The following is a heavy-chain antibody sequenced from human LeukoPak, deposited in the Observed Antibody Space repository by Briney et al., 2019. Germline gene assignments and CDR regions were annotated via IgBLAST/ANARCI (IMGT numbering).Heavy chain of an antibody. J-gene: IGHJ4*02. CDR2: IYYSGST. D-gene: IGHD3-10*01. CDR1: GGSFSGYY. V-gene: IGHV4-59*01. Sequence: SETLSLTCAVYGGSFSGYYWSWIRQPPGKGLEWIGYIYYSGSTNYNPSLKSRVTISVDTSKNQFSLKLSSVTAADTAVYYCARVGDGSGSYYKFDYCGQGTLVTVSS. CDR3: ARVGDGSGSYYKFDY.